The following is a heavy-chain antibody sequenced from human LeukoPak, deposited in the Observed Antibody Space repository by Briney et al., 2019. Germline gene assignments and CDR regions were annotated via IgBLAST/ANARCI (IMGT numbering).Heavy chain of an antibody. D-gene: IGHD5-12*01. Sequence: SETLSLTCTVSGGSISSYYWSWIRQPPGKGLEWIGYIYYSGSNNYNPSLKSRVTISVDTSKNQFSLKLSSVTAADTAVYYCTRGGLVSFDPWGQGTLVTVSS. J-gene: IGHJ5*02. CDR1: GGSISSYY. CDR3: TRGGLVSFDP. CDR2: IYYSGSN. V-gene: IGHV4-59*01.